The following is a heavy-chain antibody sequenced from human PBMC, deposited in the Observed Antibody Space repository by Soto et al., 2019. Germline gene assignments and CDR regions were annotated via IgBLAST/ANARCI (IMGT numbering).Heavy chain of an antibody. CDR3: ASTYSSGWYEAFDI. CDR1: GGSFSGYY. Sequence: QVQLQQWGAGLLKPSETLSLTCAVYGGSFSGYYWSWIRQPPGKGLEWIGEINHSGSTNYNQSLKSRVTKSVDTSNNQFSLKVSSVTAADTDVYYCASTYSSGWYEAFDIWGQGTMVTVSS. J-gene: IGHJ3*02. V-gene: IGHV4-34*01. D-gene: IGHD6-19*01. CDR2: INHSGST.